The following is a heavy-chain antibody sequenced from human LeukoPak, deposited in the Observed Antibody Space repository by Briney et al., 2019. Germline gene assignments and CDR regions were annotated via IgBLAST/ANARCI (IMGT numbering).Heavy chain of an antibody. Sequence: GGSLRLSCAASGFTFSSYGMHWVRQAPGKGLEWVAVISYDGSNKYYADSVKGRFTISRDNSKNTLYLQMNSLRAEDTAVYYCARGDTVVTPFDYWGQGTLVTVSS. V-gene: IGHV3-30*03. CDR1: GFTFSSYG. CDR3: ARGDTVVTPFDY. D-gene: IGHD4-23*01. CDR2: ISYDGSNK. J-gene: IGHJ4*02.